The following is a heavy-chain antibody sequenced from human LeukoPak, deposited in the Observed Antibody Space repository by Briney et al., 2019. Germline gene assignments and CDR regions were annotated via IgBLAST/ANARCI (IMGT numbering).Heavy chain of an antibody. D-gene: IGHD1-26*01. J-gene: IGHJ4*02. Sequence: GGSLRLSCAASGFTFSSYSMNWVRQAPGKGLEWVSSISSSSSYIYYADSVKGRFTISRDNAKNSLYLQMNSLRAEDTAVYYCARDPLGANYFDYWGQGTLVTVSS. CDR2: ISSSSSYI. V-gene: IGHV3-21*01. CDR1: GFTFSSYS. CDR3: ARDPLGANYFDY.